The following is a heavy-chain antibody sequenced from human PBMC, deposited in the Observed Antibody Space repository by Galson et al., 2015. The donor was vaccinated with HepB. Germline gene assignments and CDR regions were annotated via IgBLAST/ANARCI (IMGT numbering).Heavy chain of an antibody. Sequence: SLRLSCAASGFTFSSYAMHWVRQAPGKGLEWVAVISYDGSNKYYADSVKGRFTISRDNSKNTLYLLMNSLRAEDTAVYYCARGLRYFDWLLWSGIDYWGQGTLVTVSS. CDR2: ISYDGSNK. CDR1: GFTFSSYA. D-gene: IGHD3-9*01. V-gene: IGHV3-30*04. J-gene: IGHJ4*02. CDR3: ARGLRYFDWLLWSGIDY.